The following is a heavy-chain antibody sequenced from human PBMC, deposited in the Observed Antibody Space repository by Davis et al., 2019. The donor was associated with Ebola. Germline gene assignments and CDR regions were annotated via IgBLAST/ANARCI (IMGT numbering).Heavy chain of an antibody. CDR2: IYSGDSDT. CDR1: GFTFSSYS. J-gene: IGHJ4*02. D-gene: IGHD4/OR15-4a*01. Sequence: GGSLRLSCAASGFTFSSYSMNWVRQAPGKGLEWMGVIYSGDSDTRYSPSFEGQVTISVDRSITTAHLQWSSLKASDAAIYYCARQASLYGAINYWGQGTLVTVSS. V-gene: IGHV5-51*01. CDR3: ARQASLYGAINY.